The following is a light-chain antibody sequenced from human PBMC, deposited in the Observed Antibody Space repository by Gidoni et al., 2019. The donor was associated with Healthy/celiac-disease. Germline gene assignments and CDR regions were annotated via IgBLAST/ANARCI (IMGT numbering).Light chain of an antibody. CDR3: QQYNNWPPVT. CDR1: QSVSSN. Sequence: EIVMTQSPATLSVSPGERATLSCRASQSVSSNLAWYQQKPGQAPRLLIYGASTRATGIPARFSGSGSGTEFTLTLSSLQSEDFAVYYCQQYNNWPPVTFGPGTKVDIK. J-gene: IGKJ3*01. V-gene: IGKV3-15*01. CDR2: GAS.